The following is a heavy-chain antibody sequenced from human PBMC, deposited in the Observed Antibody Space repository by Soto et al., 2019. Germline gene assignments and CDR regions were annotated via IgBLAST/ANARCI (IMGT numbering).Heavy chain of an antibody. CDR3: ARAPSLYSSSLLDY. J-gene: IGHJ4*02. D-gene: IGHD6-13*01. CDR2: IIPIFGTA. CDR1: GGTFSSYA. Sequence: QVQLVQSGAEVKKPGSSVKVSCKASGGTFSSYAISWVRQAPGQGLEWMGGIIPIFGTANYAQKFQGRVTITPAESTSTAYMGLSSLRSEDTAVYYCARAPSLYSSSLLDYWGKGKLVTVSS. V-gene: IGHV1-69*05.